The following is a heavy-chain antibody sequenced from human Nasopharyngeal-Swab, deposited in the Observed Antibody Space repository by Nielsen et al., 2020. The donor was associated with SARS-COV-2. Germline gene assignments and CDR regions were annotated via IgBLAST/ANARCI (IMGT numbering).Heavy chain of an antibody. J-gene: IGHJ6*02. Sequence: VRQMPGKGLEWVAVISYGGSNKYYADSVKGRFTISRDNSKNTLYLQMNSLRAEDTAVYYCVRVRLTGYYSAYYYGMDVWGQGTTVTVSS. D-gene: IGHD3-9*01. CDR3: VRVRLTGYYSAYYYGMDV. V-gene: IGHV3-30*03. CDR2: ISYGGSNK.